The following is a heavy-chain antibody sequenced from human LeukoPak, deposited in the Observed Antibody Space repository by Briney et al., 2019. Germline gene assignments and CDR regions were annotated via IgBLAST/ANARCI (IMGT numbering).Heavy chain of an antibody. CDR2: IYHSGST. CDR3: ARADHRGGSSYFDY. Sequence: SETLSLTCTVSGYSISSGYYWGWIRQPPGKGLEWIGSIYHSGSTYYNPSLKSRVTISVDTSKNQFSLKLSSVTAADTAVYYCARADHRGGSSYFDYWGQGTLVTVSS. V-gene: IGHV4-38-2*02. D-gene: IGHD1-26*01. CDR1: GYSISSGYY. J-gene: IGHJ4*02.